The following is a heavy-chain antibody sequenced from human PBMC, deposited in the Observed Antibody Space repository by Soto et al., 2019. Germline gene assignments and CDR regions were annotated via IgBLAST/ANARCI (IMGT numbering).Heavy chain of an antibody. D-gene: IGHD3-3*02. CDR2: ITGSGDYK. Sequence: GGSLRLSCAASGFTFSSYTMNWVRQAPGKGLEWVSSITGSGDYKYYADSLKGRFTISRDNAKNSLYLQVSGLRAEDTALYYCVRDLANWGQGTRVTVS. J-gene: IGHJ4*02. V-gene: IGHV3-21*01. CDR1: GFTFSSYT. CDR3: VRDLAN.